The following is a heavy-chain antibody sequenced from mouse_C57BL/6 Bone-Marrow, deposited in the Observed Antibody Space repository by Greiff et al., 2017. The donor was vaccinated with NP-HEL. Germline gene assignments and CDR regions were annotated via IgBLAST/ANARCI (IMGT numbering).Heavy chain of an antibody. Sequence: EVKLVESGPGLAKPSQTLSLTCSVTGYSITSDYWNWIRKFPGNKLEYMGYISYSGSTHYNPSLKSRISIARDTSKNQYYLQLNSVTTEDTTTYCCARWLLLYFDVWGTGTTVTVSS. D-gene: IGHD2-3*01. CDR2: ISYSGST. V-gene: IGHV3-8*01. J-gene: IGHJ1*03. CDR1: GYSITSDY. CDR3: ARWLLLYFDV.